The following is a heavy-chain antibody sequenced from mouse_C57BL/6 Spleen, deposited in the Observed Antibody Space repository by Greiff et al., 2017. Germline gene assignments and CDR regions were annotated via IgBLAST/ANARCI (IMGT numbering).Heavy chain of an antibody. D-gene: IGHD3-2*02. CDR2: IDPETGGT. J-gene: IGHJ4*01. CDR1: GYTFTDYE. CDR3: TRRETAQALYAMDY. V-gene: IGHV1-15*01. Sequence: ESGAELVRPGASVTLSCKASGYTFTDYEMHWVKQTPVHGLEWIGAIDPETGGTAYNQKFKGKAILTADKSSSTAYMELRSLTSEDSAVYYCTRRETAQALYAMDYWGQGTSVTVSS.